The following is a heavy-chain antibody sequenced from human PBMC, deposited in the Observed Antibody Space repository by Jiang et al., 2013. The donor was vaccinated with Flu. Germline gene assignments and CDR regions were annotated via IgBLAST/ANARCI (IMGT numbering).Heavy chain of an antibody. D-gene: IGHD3-9*01. Sequence: LLKPSETLSLTCAVYGGSFSGYYWSWIRQPPGKGLEWIGEINHSGSTNYNPSLKSRVTISVDTSKNQFSLKLSSVTAADTAVYYCARGRELRYFATRGGTPMDVWGQGTTVTVSS. J-gene: IGHJ6*02. CDR3: ARGRELRYFATRGGTPMDV. CDR1: GGSFSGYY. V-gene: IGHV4-34*01. CDR2: INHSGST.